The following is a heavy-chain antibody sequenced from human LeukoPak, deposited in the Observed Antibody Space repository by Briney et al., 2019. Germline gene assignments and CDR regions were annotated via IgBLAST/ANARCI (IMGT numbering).Heavy chain of an antibody. D-gene: IGHD5-12*01. CDR3: AKDDSGYDSGITDY. J-gene: IGHJ4*02. V-gene: IGHV3-33*06. CDR1: GFTFSSYG. CDR2: IWYDGSNK. Sequence: GGSLRLSCAASGFTFSSYGMHWARQAPGKGLEWVAVIWYDGSNKYYADSVKGRFTISRDNSKNTLYLQMNSLRAEDTAVYYCAKDDSGYDSGITDYWGQGTLVTVSS.